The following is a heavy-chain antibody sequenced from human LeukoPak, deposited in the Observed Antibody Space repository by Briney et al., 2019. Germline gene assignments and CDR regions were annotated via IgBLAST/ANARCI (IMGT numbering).Heavy chain of an antibody. Sequence: PGGSLRLSCAASGFTFSSYDMHWVRQATGKGLEWVSAIGTAGDTYYPGSVKGRFTISRESAKNSLYLQMNSLRAGDTAVYYCARAVGYSYGTDYYYYGMDVWGQGTTVTVSS. CDR1: GFTFSSYD. CDR3: ARAVGYSYGTDYYYYGMDV. D-gene: IGHD5-18*01. J-gene: IGHJ6*02. V-gene: IGHV3-13*01. CDR2: IGTAGDT.